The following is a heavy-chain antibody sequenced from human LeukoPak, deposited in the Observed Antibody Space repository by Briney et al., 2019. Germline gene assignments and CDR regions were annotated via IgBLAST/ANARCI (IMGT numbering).Heavy chain of an antibody. CDR2: IYSGGST. J-gene: IGHJ4*02. CDR1: GFTVSSNY. V-gene: IGHV3-53*01. CDR3: ARDLGLLWFGEFGY. D-gene: IGHD3-10*01. Sequence: QSGGSLRLSRAASGFTVSSNYMSWVRQAPGKGLERVSVIYSGGSTYYADSVKGRFTISRDNSKNTLYLQMNSLRAEDTAVYYCARDLGLLWFGEFGYWGQGTLVTVSS.